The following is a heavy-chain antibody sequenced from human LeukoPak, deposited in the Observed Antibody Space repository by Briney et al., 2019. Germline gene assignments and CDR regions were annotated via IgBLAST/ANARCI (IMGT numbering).Heavy chain of an antibody. J-gene: IGHJ4*02. CDR3: ASREQLVGYFDY. D-gene: IGHD6-13*01. CDR2: IYPGDSDT. Sequence: GESLKISCKASGYSFTSFWIGWVRQMPGRGLEWMGIIYPGDSDTRYSPSFQGQVTISADKSISTAYLQWSSLKASDTAMYYCASREQLVGYFDYWGQGTLVTVSS. V-gene: IGHV5-51*01. CDR1: GYSFTSFW.